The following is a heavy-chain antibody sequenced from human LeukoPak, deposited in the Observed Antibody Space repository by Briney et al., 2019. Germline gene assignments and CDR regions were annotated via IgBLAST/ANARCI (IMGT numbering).Heavy chain of an antibody. Sequence: GGSLRLSCAASGFTFSSYSINWVRQAPGKGLEWVSSISSSSSYIYYSDSVKGRFTISRDNAKNSLYLQMNSRRAEDTAVYYCARDPRYNSALDIWGQGTMVSVSS. CDR2: ISSSSSYI. CDR1: GFTFSSYS. V-gene: IGHV3-21*01. D-gene: IGHD1-1*01. CDR3: ARDPRYNSALDI. J-gene: IGHJ3*02.